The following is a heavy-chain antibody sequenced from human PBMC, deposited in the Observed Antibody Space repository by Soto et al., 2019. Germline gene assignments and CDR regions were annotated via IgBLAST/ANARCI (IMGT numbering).Heavy chain of an antibody. CDR3: ARGLIRITIFGVGPVDY. D-gene: IGHD3-3*01. Sequence: EVQLVESGGGLVQPGGSLRLSCAASGFTFSSYSMNWVRQAPGKGLEWVSYISSSSSTIYYADSVKGRFTISRDNAKNPLYLQMNSLRDEDTAVYYCARGLIRITIFGVGPVDYWGQGTLVTVSS. CDR2: ISSSSSTI. J-gene: IGHJ4*02. V-gene: IGHV3-48*02. CDR1: GFTFSSYS.